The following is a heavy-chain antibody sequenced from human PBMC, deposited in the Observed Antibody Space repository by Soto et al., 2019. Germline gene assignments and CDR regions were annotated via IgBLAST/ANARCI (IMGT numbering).Heavy chain of an antibody. CDR2: TYYRSKWYN. Sequence: SPALSLTWVISGDIVSSNSAALNWISQSPSRGLEWLGRTYYRSKWYNDYAVSVKSRITINPDTSKNQFSLQLNSVTPEDTAVYYCARDIAAAGLQGFDPWGQGTLVTVSS. CDR3: ARDIAAAGLQGFDP. V-gene: IGHV6-1*01. D-gene: IGHD6-13*01. CDR1: GDIVSSNSAA. J-gene: IGHJ5*02.